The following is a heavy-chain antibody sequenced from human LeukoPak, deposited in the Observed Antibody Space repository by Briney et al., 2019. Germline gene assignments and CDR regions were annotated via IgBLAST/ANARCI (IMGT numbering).Heavy chain of an antibody. D-gene: IGHD3-3*01. CDR2: ISSSSSYI. CDR1: GFTFSSYS. J-gene: IGHJ4*02. CDR3: ARAPDDCDFWSGYYTTWRYFDY. Sequence: AGGSLRLSCAASGFTFSSYSMNWVRQAPGKGLEWVSSISSSSSYIYYADSVKGRFTISRDNAKNSLFLQMNSLRAEDTAVYYCARAPDDCDFWSGYYTTWRYFDYWGQGTLVTVSS. V-gene: IGHV3-21*01.